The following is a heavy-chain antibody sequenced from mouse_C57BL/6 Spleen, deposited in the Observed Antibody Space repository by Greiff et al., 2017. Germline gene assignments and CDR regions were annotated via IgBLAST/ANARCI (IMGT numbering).Heavy chain of an antibody. CDR2: IDPSDSYT. CDR3: ARSGMGRWYFDV. CDR1: GYTFTSYW. D-gene: IGHD4-1*01. V-gene: IGHV1-69*01. Sequence: VKLQQPGAELVMPGASVKLSCKASGYTFTSYWMHWVKQRPGQGLEWIGEIDPSDSYTNYNQKFKGKSTLTVDKSSSTAYMQLSSLTSEDSAVYYCARSGMGRWYFDVWGTGTTVTVSS. J-gene: IGHJ1*03.